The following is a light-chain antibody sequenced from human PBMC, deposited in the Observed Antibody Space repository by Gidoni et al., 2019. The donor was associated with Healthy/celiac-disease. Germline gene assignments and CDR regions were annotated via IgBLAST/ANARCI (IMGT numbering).Light chain of an antibody. CDR3: QSYDSSLSGFYV. V-gene: IGLV1-40*01. CDR1: SSNIGAGYD. Sequence: QSVLTPPPSVSGAPGQRVTISCTGSSSNIGAGYDVPWYQQLPGTAPKLLIYGNSNRPSGVPDRFSGSKSGTSASLAITGLQAEDEADYYCQSYDSSLSGFYVFGTGTKVTVL. J-gene: IGLJ1*01. CDR2: GNS.